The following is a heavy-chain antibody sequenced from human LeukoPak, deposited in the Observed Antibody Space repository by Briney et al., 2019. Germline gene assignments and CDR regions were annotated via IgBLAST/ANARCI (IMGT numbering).Heavy chain of an antibody. Sequence: SVKASCKASGGTFSSYTISWVRQAPGQGLEWMGRIIPILGIANYAQKFQGRVTITADKSTSTAYMELSSLRSEDTAVYYCARDGPCGGVVIICAFDIWGQGTMVTVSS. V-gene: IGHV1-69*04. D-gene: IGHD3-3*01. CDR1: GGTFSSYT. J-gene: IGHJ3*02. CDR2: IIPILGIA. CDR3: ARDGPCGGVVIICAFDI.